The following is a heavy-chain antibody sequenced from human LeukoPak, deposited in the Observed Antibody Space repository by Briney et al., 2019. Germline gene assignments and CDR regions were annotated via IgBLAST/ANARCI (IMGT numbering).Heavy chain of an antibody. CDR1: GYSIGSGFY. Sequence: SETLSLTCTVSGYSIGSGFYWGWIRQPPGKGLEWIGSIFHSGSTYYNPSLKSRVTISVDTSKNQFSLKLSSVTAADTALYYCARASGSYGSGSYYYSGMDVWGKGTTVTVSS. J-gene: IGHJ6*04. CDR3: ARASGSYGSGSYYYSGMDV. D-gene: IGHD3-10*01. CDR2: IFHSGST. V-gene: IGHV4-38-2*02.